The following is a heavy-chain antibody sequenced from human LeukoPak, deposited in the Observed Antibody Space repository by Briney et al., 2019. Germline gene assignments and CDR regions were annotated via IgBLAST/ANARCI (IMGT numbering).Heavy chain of an antibody. D-gene: IGHD6-19*01. V-gene: IGHV3-30*18. CDR1: GFTFGSYG. CDR2: ISYDGSNK. CDR3: AKDGSSGWTPYYFDY. Sequence: GGSLRLSCAASGFTFGSYGMHWVRQAPVKGLEWVAVISYDGSNKYYADSVKGRFTISRDNSKNTLYLQMNSLRAEDTAVYYCAKDGSSGWTPYYFDYWGQGTLVTVSS. J-gene: IGHJ4*02.